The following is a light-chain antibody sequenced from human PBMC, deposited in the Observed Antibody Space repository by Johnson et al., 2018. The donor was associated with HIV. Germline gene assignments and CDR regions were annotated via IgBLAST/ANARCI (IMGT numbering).Light chain of an antibody. CDR2: KNN. CDR1: SSNIGNNY. CDR3: GTWDNSLGTGGV. Sequence: QSVLTQPPSVSAAPGQKVTISCSGSSSNIGNNYVSWYQQLPGTAPKLLIYKNNQRPSGIPDRFSGSKSGTSATLGITGLQTGDEADYYCGTWDNSLGTGGVFGTGTKVTVL. V-gene: IGLV1-51*02. J-gene: IGLJ1*01.